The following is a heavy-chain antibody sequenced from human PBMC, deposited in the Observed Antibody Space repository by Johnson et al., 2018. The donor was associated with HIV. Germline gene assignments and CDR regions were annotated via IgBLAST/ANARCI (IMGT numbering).Heavy chain of an antibody. J-gene: IGHJ3*01. V-gene: IGHV3-20*04. Sequence: VQLVESGGGLVQPGGSLRLSCAASGFTFDDYGMSWVRQAPGKGLEWVAGINWNGGSRGYADSVKGRFTISRDNAKNSLSLQMNSLRAEDTAVYYCARRTYCTGDSCSSGLGTFDLWGQGTMVTVSS. CDR2: INWNGGSR. CDR1: GFTFDDYG. CDR3: ARRTYCTGDSCSSGLGTFDL. D-gene: IGHD2-15*01.